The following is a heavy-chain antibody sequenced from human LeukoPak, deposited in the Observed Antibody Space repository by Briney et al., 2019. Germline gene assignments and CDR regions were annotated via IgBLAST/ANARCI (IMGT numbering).Heavy chain of an antibody. CDR1: GGSISSYY. Sequence: SETLSLTCTVSGGSISSYYWSWIRQPLGKGLEWIGYIYYSGSTNYNPSLKSRVTISVDTSKNQFSLKLSSVTAADTAVYYCATTQSGDYWHFDLWGRGTLVTVSS. J-gene: IGHJ2*01. CDR2: IYYSGST. CDR3: ATTQSGDYWHFDL. D-gene: IGHD2-15*01. V-gene: IGHV4-59*01.